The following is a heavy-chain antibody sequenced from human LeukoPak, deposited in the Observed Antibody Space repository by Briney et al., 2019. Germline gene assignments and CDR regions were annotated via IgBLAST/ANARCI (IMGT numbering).Heavy chain of an antibody. CDR3: ARGRPVDSSGWYGFGYFQH. CDR2: ISSSGSTI. Sequence: GGSLRLSCAASGFTFSDYYMSWIRQAPGKGLEWVSYISSSGSTIYYADSVKGRFTISRDNAKNSLYLQMNSLRAEDTAVYYCARGRPVDSSGWYGFGYFQHWGQGTLVTVSS. J-gene: IGHJ1*01. CDR1: GFTFSDYY. V-gene: IGHV3-11*01. D-gene: IGHD6-19*01.